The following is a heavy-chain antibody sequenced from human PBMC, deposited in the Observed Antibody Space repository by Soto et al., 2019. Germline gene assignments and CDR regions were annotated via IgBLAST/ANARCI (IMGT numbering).Heavy chain of an antibody. J-gene: IGHJ6*03. Sequence: PSETLSLTCTVSGGSISSYYWSWIRQPPGKGLEWIGYIYYSGSTNYNPSLKSRVTISVDTSKNQFPLKLSSVTAADTAVYYCARSSVGGYYYYYYMDVWGKGTTVTVSS. CDR2: IYYSGST. CDR1: GGSISSYY. D-gene: IGHD2-15*01. CDR3: ARSSVGGYYYYYYMDV. V-gene: IGHV4-59*08.